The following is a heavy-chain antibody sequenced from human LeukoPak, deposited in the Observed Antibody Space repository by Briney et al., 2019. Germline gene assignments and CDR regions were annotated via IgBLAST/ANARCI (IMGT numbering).Heavy chain of an antibody. CDR2: IYSSGST. V-gene: IGHV4-59*08. Sequence: PETLSLTCTVSGGSISSYYWSWIRQPPGKGLEWIGNIYSSGSTNYNPSLKSRVSISVDTSKKQFSLKLSSVTAADTAVYYCARRVARAGFGYWGQGTLCTVSS. CDR1: GGSISSYY. CDR3: ARRVARAGFGY. D-gene: IGHD5-12*01. J-gene: IGHJ4*02.